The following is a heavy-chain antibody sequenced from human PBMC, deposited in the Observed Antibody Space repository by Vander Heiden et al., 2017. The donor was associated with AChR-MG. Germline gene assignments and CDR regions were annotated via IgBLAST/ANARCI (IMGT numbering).Heavy chain of an antibody. V-gene: IGHV3-30*03. CDR1: GFRGRRYG. CDR3: AAENYLATNGLYSV. J-gene: IGHJ3*01. D-gene: IGHD2-8*01. CDR2: ISFDGTNK. Sequence: VQLVESGGPVVRPGRPLRLPCPASGFRGRRYGLPWVRQAPGKGLEWVAVISFDGTNKAYADSVMGRLFVSRDNSKNTLYLHMNSLRPEDTAVYYCAAENYLATNGLYSVWGQGTTVTVS.